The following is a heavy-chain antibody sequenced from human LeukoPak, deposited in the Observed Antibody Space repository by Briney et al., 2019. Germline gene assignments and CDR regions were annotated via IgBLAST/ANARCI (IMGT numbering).Heavy chain of an antibody. Sequence: GGSLRLACEVSGFTFSDCTMTWVRQAPGKGLEWVSYISTSSSTIYYADSVKGRFTISRDNTKNSLYLQMNSLRAEDTAVYYCARIPSGYTLGYGYYYYYMDVWGKGATVTVSS. V-gene: IGHV3-48*04. CDR2: ISTSSSTI. CDR3: ARIPSGYTLGYGYYYYYMDV. J-gene: IGHJ6*03. CDR1: GFTFSDCT. D-gene: IGHD5-18*01.